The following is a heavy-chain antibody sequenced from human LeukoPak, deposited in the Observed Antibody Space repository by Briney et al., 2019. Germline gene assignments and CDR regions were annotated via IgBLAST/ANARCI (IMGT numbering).Heavy chain of an antibody. CDR3: AKDLTSSAPQ. Sequence: PGRSLRLSCAASGFTFSSYGMHWVRQAPGKALECVAVISYDGRNKYYADSVKGRFTISRDNSKNTLYLQMNSLRAEDTAVYYCAKDLTSSAPQWGQGTLVTVSS. D-gene: IGHD6-25*01. J-gene: IGHJ4*02. CDR1: GFTFSSYG. V-gene: IGHV3-30*18. CDR2: ISYDGRNK.